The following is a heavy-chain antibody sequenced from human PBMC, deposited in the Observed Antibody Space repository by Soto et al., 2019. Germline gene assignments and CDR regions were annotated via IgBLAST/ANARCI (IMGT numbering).Heavy chain of an antibody. D-gene: IGHD6-19*01. CDR2: IYNDGSNK. Sequence: HPGGSLRLPCAASGFTFSIYGMHWVRQAPGKGLEWVAVIYNDGSNKYYADSVKGRFTISRDNSENTLYLQLDSLRADDTAVYFCAGSYSPGWSRLDFWGQGSLVTSPQ. J-gene: IGHJ4*02. V-gene: IGHV3-33*01. CDR3: AGSYSPGWSRLDF. CDR1: GFTFSIYG.